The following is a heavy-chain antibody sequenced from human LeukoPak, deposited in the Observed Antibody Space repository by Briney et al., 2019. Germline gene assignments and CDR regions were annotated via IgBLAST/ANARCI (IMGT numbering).Heavy chain of an antibody. CDR2: VNHSGRT. CDR1: GGSFSDYY. D-gene: IGHD2-8*02. V-gene: IGHV4-34*01. Sequence: SETLSLTCAVYGGSFSDYYWTWIRQPPGKGLEWIGEVNHSGRTKYNPSLKSRVTISVDTSKSQFSLDLKSVTAADTAVYYCARGRGVVYRDWFDHWGQGTLVTVSS. J-gene: IGHJ5*02. CDR3: ARGRGVVYRDWFDH.